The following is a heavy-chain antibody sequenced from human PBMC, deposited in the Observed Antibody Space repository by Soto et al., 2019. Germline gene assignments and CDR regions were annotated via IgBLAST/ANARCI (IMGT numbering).Heavy chain of an antibody. CDR2: IDPSDSQT. J-gene: IGHJ4*02. V-gene: IGHV5-10-1*01. CDR3: ARQIYDSDTGPNFQYYFDS. Sequence: GESLKISCKGSGYGFARYWITWVRQKPGKGLDWMGRIDPSDSQTYYSPSFRGHVTISVTKSITTVFLQWSSLRASGTAMYYCARQIYDSDTGPNFQYYFDSWGQGTPVTVPS. D-gene: IGHD3-22*01. CDR1: GYGFARYW.